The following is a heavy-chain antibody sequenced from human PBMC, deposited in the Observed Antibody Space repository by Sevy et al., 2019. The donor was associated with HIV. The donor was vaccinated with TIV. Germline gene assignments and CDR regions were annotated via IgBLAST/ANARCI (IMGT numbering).Heavy chain of an antibody. CDR2: IRSKAYGGTI. V-gene: IGHV3-49*03. CDR1: GFTFGDYA. Sequence: GGSLRLSCTASGFTFGDYAMSWFRQAPGKGLEWVGFIRSKAYGGTIEYAASLKGRFTISRDDSKSIAYLQMNSLKTEDTAVYYCIRHYDILTGYRYFDYWGQGTLVTVSS. CDR3: IRHYDILTGYRYFDY. J-gene: IGHJ4*02. D-gene: IGHD3-9*01.